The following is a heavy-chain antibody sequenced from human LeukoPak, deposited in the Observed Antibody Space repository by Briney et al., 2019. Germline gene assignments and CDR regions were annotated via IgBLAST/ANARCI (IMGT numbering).Heavy chain of an antibody. CDR2: ISGSGGST. J-gene: IGHJ4*02. CDR1: GFTFSSYV. Sequence: GGSLRLSCAASGFTFSSYVMSWVRQAPGKGLEWVSAISGSGGSTYYADSVKGRFTISRDNSKNTLYLQMNSLRAEDTAVYYCAKNDKYYYDSSGYYYPYFDYWGQGTLVTVSS. D-gene: IGHD3-22*01. V-gene: IGHV3-23*01. CDR3: AKNDKYYYDSSGYYYPYFDY.